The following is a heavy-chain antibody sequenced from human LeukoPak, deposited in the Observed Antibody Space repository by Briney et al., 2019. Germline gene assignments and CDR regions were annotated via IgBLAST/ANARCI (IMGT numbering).Heavy chain of an antibody. CDR3: ARGGSRKSGPKRAGINKNDY. CDR2: IYYSGST. CDR1: GGSISSSSYY. J-gene: IGHJ4*02. V-gene: IGHV4-39*01. Sequence: SETLSLTCTVSGGSISSSSYYWGWIRQPPGKGLEWIGSIYYSGSTYYNPSLKSRVTISVDTSKNQFSLKLSSVTAADTAVYYCARGGSRKSGPKRAGINKNDYWGQGTLVTVSS. D-gene: IGHD1-14*01.